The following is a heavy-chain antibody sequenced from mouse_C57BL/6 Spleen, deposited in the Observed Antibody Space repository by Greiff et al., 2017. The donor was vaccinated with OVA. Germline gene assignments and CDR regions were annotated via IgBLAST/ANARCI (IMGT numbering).Heavy chain of an antibody. J-gene: IGHJ2*01. Sequence: VQLMEPGAELARPGASVKMSCKASGYTFTSYTMHWVKQRPGQGLEWIGYINPSSGYTKYNQKFKDKATLTADKSSSTAYMQLSSLTSEDSAVYYCARDYDGSSDYWGQGTTLTVSS. CDR2: INPSSGYT. D-gene: IGHD1-1*01. V-gene: IGHV1-4*01. CDR3: ARDYDGSSDY. CDR1: GYTFTSYT.